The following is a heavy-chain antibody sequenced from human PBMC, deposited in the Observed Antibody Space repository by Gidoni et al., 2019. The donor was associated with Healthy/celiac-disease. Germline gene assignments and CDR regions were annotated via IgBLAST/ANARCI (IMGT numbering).Heavy chain of an antibody. CDR2: IRSKANSYAT. D-gene: IGHD6-19*01. J-gene: IGHJ4*02. CDR3: TRLGAVASFDY. V-gene: IGHV3-73*02. CDR1: GFTFSGSA. Sequence: EVQLVESGGGLVQPGGSLKLSCAASGFTFSGSAMQWVRQASGKGLEWVGRIRSKANSYATAYAASVKGRFTISRDDSKNTAYLQMNSLKTEDTAVYYCTRLGAVASFDYWGQGTLVTVSS.